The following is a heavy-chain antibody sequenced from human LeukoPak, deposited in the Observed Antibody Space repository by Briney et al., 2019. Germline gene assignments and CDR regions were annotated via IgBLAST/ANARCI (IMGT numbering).Heavy chain of an antibody. J-gene: IGHJ4*02. CDR2: MNPNSGNT. D-gene: IGHD5-24*01. Sequence: GASVKVSCKASGYTFTSYDINWVRQATGQGLEWMGWMNPNSGNTGYAQKFQGRVTMTRNTSISAAYMELSSLRSEDTAVYYCARDAEMATSPRPRPGFDYWGQGTLVTVSS. CDR1: GYTFTSYD. V-gene: IGHV1-8*01. CDR3: ARDAEMATSPRPRPGFDY.